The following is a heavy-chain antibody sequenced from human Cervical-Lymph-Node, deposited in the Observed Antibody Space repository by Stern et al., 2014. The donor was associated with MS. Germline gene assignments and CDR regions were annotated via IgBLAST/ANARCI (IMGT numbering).Heavy chain of an antibody. V-gene: IGHV3-7*01. CDR1: GFTFTNFY. J-gene: IGHJ4*02. D-gene: IGHD7-27*01. Sequence: EVQLVKSGGGLVQPGGSLRLSCAASGFTFTNFYMTWVRQAPGKGLEWVANIKQDGSEKHYVDSVKGRFTLSRDNAKNSVYLQMNSLRVDDTAVYYCAREYWGPDYWGQGALVTVSS. CDR2: IKQDGSEK. CDR3: AREYWGPDY.